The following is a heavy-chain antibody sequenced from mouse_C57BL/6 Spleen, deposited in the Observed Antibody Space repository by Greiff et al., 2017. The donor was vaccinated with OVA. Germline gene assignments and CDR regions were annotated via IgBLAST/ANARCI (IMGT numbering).Heavy chain of an antibody. D-gene: IGHD1-1*01. CDR1: GYTFTDYY. J-gene: IGHJ2*01. CDR2: INPNNGGT. CDR3: ARRGVVAHFDY. V-gene: IGHV1-26*01. Sequence: EVQLQQSGPELVKPGASVKISCKASGYTFTDYYMNWVKQSHGKSLEWIGDINPNNGGTSYNQKFKGKATLTVDKSSSTAYMELRSLTSEDSAVYYCARRGVVAHFDYWGQGTTLTVSS.